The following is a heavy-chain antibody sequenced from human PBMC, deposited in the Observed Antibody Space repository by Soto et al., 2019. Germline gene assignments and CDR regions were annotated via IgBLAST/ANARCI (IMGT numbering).Heavy chain of an antibody. CDR3: ARDPPQMRLDV. Sequence: EVQLVESGGGLVQPGGSLRLSCAASGFTFSNYWMHWVRQAPGKGLVWVSRINSDGSTTTYADSVKGRFTISRDNAKNTLYLQMNSLRAEDTAVYYCARDPPQMRLDVWGKGTTVTVSS. CDR2: INSDGSTT. J-gene: IGHJ6*04. V-gene: IGHV3-74*01. CDR1: GFTFSNYW.